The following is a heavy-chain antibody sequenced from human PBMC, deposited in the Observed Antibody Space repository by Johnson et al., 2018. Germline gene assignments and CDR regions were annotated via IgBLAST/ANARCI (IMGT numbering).Heavy chain of an antibody. V-gene: IGHV3-30*03. J-gene: IGHJ6*03. CDR2: ISYDGSNK. CDR1: EFTFNNYG. CDR3: ARGIAAAGRRIRYYYMDV. D-gene: IGHD6-13*01. Sequence: QVQLVESGGGVVQPGRSLRLSCAASEFTFNNYGMHWVRQAPGKGLEWVAVISYDGSNKYYADSVKGRFTISRDNSKNTLFLQMNSLRAEDTAVYYCARGIAAAGRRIRYYYMDVWGKGTTVTVSS.